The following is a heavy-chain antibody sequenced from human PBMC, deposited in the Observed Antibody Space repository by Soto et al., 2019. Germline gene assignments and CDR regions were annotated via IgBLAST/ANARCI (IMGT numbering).Heavy chain of an antibody. D-gene: IGHD5-12*01. J-gene: IGHJ4*02. V-gene: IGHV1-69*02. CDR2: IIPLLDVT. CDR1: GGAFTNDI. Sequence: QVHLVQSGAEVKKPGSSVKVSCKASGGAFTNDIITWVRQAPGQGLEWMGRIIPLLDVTNYAQKFQGRVTITANKSTSTAYMELNSLIYEDTAVYYCARDSPVGSTFSGYDAIDYWGQGTLVTVSS. CDR3: ARDSPVGSTFSGYDAIDY.